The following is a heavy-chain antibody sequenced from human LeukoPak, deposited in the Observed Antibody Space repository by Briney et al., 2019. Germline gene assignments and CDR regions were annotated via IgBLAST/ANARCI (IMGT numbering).Heavy chain of an antibody. D-gene: IGHD5-24*01. V-gene: IGHV3-23*01. CDR1: GFTFSSYA. CDR2: ISGSGGST. Sequence: GGSLRLSCAASGFTFSSYAMSWVRQAPGKGLEWVSAISGSGGSTYYADSVKGRFTISRDNSKNTLYLQMNSLRAEDTAVYFCAKGLESFNNYWDAFDLWGQGTTVIVSS. CDR3: AKGLESFNNYWDAFDL. J-gene: IGHJ3*01.